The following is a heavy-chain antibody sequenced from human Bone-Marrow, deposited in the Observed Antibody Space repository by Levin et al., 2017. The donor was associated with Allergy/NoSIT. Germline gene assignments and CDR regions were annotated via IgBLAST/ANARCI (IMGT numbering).Heavy chain of an antibody. CDR1: GFNFRSYA. J-gene: IGHJ4*02. CDR2: ISGSGATT. Sequence: GGSLRLSCDASGFNFRSYAMGWVRQAPGKGLEWVSLISGSGATTDYAGSVGGRFTISRDNSKNTLYLQMNSLRAEDTAIYYCVKDVAAVAGYYFDYWGQGSLVTVSS. D-gene: IGHD6-19*01. V-gene: IGHV3-23*01. CDR3: VKDVAAVAGYYFDY.